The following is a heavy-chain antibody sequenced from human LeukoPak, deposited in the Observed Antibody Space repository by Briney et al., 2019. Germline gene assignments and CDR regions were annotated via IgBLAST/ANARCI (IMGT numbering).Heavy chain of an antibody. Sequence: GGSLRLSCAASGFTFSSYGMHWVRQAPGKGLEWVSAISGSGGSTYYADSVKGRFTISRDNSKNTLYLQMNSLRAEDTAVYYCAKVGYDYVWGSYRYFDYWGQGTLVTVSS. CDR3: AKVGYDYVWGSYRYFDY. J-gene: IGHJ4*02. CDR1: GFTFSSYG. D-gene: IGHD3-16*02. CDR2: ISGSGGST. V-gene: IGHV3-23*01.